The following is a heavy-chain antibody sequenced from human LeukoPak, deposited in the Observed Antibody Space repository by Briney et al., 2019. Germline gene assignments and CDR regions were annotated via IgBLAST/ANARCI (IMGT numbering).Heavy chain of an antibody. J-gene: IGHJ4*02. CDR1: GFXXSXXS. Sequence: GGALRLSCAASGFXXSXXSXXXVXXXPGKXXXXVXXXSXXXSSIYYADSVKXRFTISRENAKNSLYLQMNSLRAEDTAVYYCARGPLASFHSGYDSDYWGQGTLVTVSS. V-gene: IGHV3-21*01. D-gene: IGHD5-12*01. CDR2: XSXXXSSI. CDR3: ARGPLASFHSGYDSDY.